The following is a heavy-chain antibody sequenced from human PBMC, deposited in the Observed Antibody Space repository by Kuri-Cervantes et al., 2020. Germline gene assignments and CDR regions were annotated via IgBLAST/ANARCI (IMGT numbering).Heavy chain of an antibody. CDR3: AREGYYDYIWGSYRYFNYRYFDL. J-gene: IGHJ2*01. D-gene: IGHD3-16*02. V-gene: IGHV3-30*01. CDR1: GFTFSSYA. CDR2: ISYDGSNK. Sequence: GESLKISCAASGFTFSSYAMHWVRQAPGKGLEWVAVISYDGSNKYYADSVKGRFTISRDNSKNTLYLQMNSLRAEDTAVYYCAREGYYDYIWGSYRYFNYRYFDLWGRGTLVTVSS.